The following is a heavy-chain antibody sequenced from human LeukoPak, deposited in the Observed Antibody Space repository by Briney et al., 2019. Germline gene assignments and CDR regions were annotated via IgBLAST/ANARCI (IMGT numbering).Heavy chain of an antibody. CDR2: ISSSGSTI. CDR1: GFTFSDYY. V-gene: IGHV3-11*01. CDR3: ASEEKVGSSSWYNWFDP. D-gene: IGHD6-13*01. J-gene: IGHJ5*02. Sequence: PGGSLRLSCAASGFTFSDYYISWIRQAPGKGLEWVSYISSSGSTIYYADSVKGRFTISRDNAKNSLYLQMNSLRAEDTAVYYCASEEKVGSSSWYNWFDPWGQGTLVTVSS.